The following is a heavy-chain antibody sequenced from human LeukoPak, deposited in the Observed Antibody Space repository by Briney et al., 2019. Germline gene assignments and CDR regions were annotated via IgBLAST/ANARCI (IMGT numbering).Heavy chain of an antibody. Sequence: GGSLRLSCAASGFTFNNAWMSWVRQAPGKGLEWVANIKQDGSAKYYVDSVKGRFTISRDNAKNSLYLQMDSLRVEDTATYYCARWRGSTSERSDYWGQGTLVTVSS. V-gene: IGHV3-7*01. CDR1: GFTFNNAW. J-gene: IGHJ4*02. D-gene: IGHD2-2*01. CDR3: ARWRGSTSERSDY. CDR2: IKQDGSAK.